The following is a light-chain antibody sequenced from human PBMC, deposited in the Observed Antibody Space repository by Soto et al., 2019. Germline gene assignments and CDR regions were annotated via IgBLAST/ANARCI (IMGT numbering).Light chain of an antibody. CDR3: QQYNSVSPWP. CDR2: GAS. Sequence: EKVVTKSPAARRVSKGERATLSCRASQSVSSNLAWYQQKPGQAPRLLIYGASTRATGIPARFSGSGSGTEFTLTISSLQPEDFATYYCQQYNSVSPWPVGQGTKVDIK. CDR1: QSVSSN. V-gene: IGKV3-15*01. J-gene: IGKJ1*01.